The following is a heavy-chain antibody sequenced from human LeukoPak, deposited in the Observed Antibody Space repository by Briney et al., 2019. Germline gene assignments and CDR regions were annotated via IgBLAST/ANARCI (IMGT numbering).Heavy chain of an antibody. V-gene: IGHV4-4*07. D-gene: IGHD3-10*01. Sequence: SGTLSLTCTVSGGSISSYYWSWIRQPAGKGLEWIGRIYTSGSTNYNPSLKSRVTMSVDTSKNQFSLKLSSVTAADTAVYYCARDLYGSGRYNWFDPWGQGTLVTVSS. CDR1: GGSISSYY. CDR2: IYTSGST. J-gene: IGHJ5*02. CDR3: ARDLYGSGRYNWFDP.